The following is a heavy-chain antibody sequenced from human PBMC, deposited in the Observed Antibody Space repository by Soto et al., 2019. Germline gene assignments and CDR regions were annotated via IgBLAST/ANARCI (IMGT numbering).Heavy chain of an antibody. CDR1: GGSTSSYY. V-gene: IGHV4-59*01. J-gene: IGHJ4*02. Sequence: QVQLQESGPGLVKPSETLSLTCSVSGGSTSSYYWSWIRQPPGKGLEWSGYIYYSGRTDYSPSLKRRVTMSVDTSQNQVPLPLPPVTTADTAVYYCAAAPRDWGQGTLVTVSS. CDR3: AAAPRD. CDR2: IYYSGRT.